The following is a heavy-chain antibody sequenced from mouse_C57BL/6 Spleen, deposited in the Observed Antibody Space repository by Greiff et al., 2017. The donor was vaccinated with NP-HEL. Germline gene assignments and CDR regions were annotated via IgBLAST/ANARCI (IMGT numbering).Heavy chain of an antibody. CDR1: GFTFSDYY. D-gene: IGHD2-4*01. CDR3: ARGGGYDYDVSWFAY. CDR2: INYDGSST. Sequence: EVKLMESEGGLVQPGSSMKLSCTASGFTFSDYYMAWVRQVPEKGLEWVANINYDGSSTYYLDSLKSRFIISRDNAKNILNLQMSSLKSEDTATYYCARGGGYDYDVSWFAYWGQGTLVTVSA. V-gene: IGHV5-16*01. J-gene: IGHJ3*01.